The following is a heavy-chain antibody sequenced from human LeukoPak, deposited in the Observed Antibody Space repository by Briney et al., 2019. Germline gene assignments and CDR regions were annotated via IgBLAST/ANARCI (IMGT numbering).Heavy chain of an antibody. J-gene: IGHJ6*03. CDR2: IRYDGSNK. D-gene: IGHD2-2*01. CDR3: AKDREDIVVVPAASYYYYYMDV. Sequence: GGSLRLSCAASGFTFSSYGMHWVRQAPGKGLEWVAFIRYDGSNKYYADSVKGRFTISRDNSKNTLYLQMNSLRAEDTAVYYCAKDREDIVVVPAASYYYYYMDVWGKGTTVTISS. V-gene: IGHV3-30*02. CDR1: GFTFSSYG.